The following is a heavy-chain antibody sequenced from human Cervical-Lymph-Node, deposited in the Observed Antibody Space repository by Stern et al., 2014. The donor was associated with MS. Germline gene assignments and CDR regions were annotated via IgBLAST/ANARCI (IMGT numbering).Heavy chain of an antibody. Sequence: VHLVESGGGVVQPGRSLRLSCAASGFTFSSYGMHWVRQAPGKGLEWVAVISYDGSNKYYADSVKGRFTISRDNSKNTLYLQMNSLRAEDTAVYYCARENMVPYFDYWGQGTLVTVSS. CDR2: ISYDGSNK. D-gene: IGHD2-8*01. CDR3: ARENMVPYFDY. CDR1: GFTFSSYG. V-gene: IGHV3-30*03. J-gene: IGHJ4*02.